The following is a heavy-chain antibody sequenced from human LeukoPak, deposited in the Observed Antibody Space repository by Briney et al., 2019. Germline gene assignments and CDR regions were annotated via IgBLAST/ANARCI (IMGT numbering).Heavy chain of an antibody. Sequence: SETLSLTCTVSGGSISSYYWSWIRQPAGKGLEWIGRIYTSGSTNYNPSLKSRVTMSVDTSKNQFSLKLSSVTAADTAVYYCARDYDILTGYYYDAFDIWGQGTMVTVSS. V-gene: IGHV4-4*07. CDR2: IYTSGST. D-gene: IGHD3-9*01. J-gene: IGHJ3*02. CDR1: GGSISSYY. CDR3: ARDYDILTGYYYDAFDI.